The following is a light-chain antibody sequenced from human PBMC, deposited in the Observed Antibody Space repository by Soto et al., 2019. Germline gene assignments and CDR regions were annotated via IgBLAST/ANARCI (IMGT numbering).Light chain of an antibody. CDR2: GAS. J-gene: IGKJ1*01. Sequence: EIVMTQSPATLSLSPGERATLSCRASQSVTSNYVAWYHQTPGQAPRLLIYGASRKAIGIPDRFSGSGSGTDFTLTISRLEPDDFAVYYCQQYGSSPRTFGQGTKVEIK. V-gene: IGKV3-20*01. CDR3: QQYGSSPRT. CDR1: QSVTSNY.